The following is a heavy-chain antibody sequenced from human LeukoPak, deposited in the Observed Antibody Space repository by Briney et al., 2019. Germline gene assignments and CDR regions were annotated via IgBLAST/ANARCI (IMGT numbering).Heavy chain of an antibody. CDR3: ARNNYVTHFYGLDV. V-gene: IGHV4-59*01. CDR2: IYYSGST. Sequence: SETLSLTCTVSGGSINSYYWSWIRQPPGKGLEWIVYIYYSGSTNYNPSLKSRVTISVDTSKNQFSLKLSSVTAADTAVYFCARNNYVTHFYGLDVWGQGTTVTVSS. D-gene: IGHD4-11*01. J-gene: IGHJ6*02. CDR1: GGSINSYY.